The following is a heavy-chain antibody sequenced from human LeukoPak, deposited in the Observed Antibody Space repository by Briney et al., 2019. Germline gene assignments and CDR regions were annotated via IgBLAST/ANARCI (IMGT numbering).Heavy chain of an antibody. J-gene: IGHJ3*02. CDR3: AKVFDSSTYGAFDI. Sequence: GTLRLSCAASGFTFSSYGMSWVRQAPGKGLEWVSAISGSGGSTYYADSVKGRFTISRDNSKNTLYLQMDSLRAEDTAVYYCAKVFDSSTYGAFDIWGQGTMVTVSS. CDR1: GFTFSSYG. CDR2: ISGSGGST. D-gene: IGHD3-22*01. V-gene: IGHV3-23*01.